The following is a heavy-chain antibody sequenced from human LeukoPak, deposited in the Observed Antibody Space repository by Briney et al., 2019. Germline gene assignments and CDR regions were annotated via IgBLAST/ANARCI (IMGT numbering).Heavy chain of an antibody. CDR1: GFTFSNYW. J-gene: IGHJ4*02. CDR2: IKQDGSEK. CDR3: ARGLALEEYYYDSSGYYGGFDY. D-gene: IGHD3-22*01. V-gene: IGHV3-7*01. Sequence: GGSLRLSCAASGFTFSNYWMSWVRQAPGKGLEWVANIKQDGSEKYYVDSVKGRFTVSRDNAQNSLYLQMNSLRAEDTAVYYCARGLALEEYYYDSSGYYGGFDYWGQGTLVTVSS.